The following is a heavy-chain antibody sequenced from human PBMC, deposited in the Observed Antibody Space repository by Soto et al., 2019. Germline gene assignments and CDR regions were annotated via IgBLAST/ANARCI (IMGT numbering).Heavy chain of an antibody. CDR3: ARHEVGSGWSNFDY. D-gene: IGHD6-19*01. CDR1: GYSFSSHR. CDR2: IYPGDSDT. V-gene: IGHV5-51*01. Sequence: GESLKISCKGSGYSFSSHRIGWVRQMPGKGLDWMGIIYPGDSDTRYSPSFLGQVTISADKSISTAYLQWSSLKASDTAMYYCARHEVGSGWSNFDYWGQGTLVTVSS. J-gene: IGHJ4*02.